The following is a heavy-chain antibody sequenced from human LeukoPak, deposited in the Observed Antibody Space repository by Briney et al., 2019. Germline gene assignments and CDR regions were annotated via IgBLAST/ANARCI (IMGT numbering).Heavy chain of an antibody. J-gene: IGHJ4*02. V-gene: IGHV4-39*01. CDR1: GGSISNSTYY. Sequence: SETLSLTCTVSGGSISNSTYYWGWIRQPPGKGLEWVGTVYYSGSAYYNPSLKSRVTISVDTSKNQFSLRLRSVTAADTAVYYCARRIFGLYYFDYWGQGSLVTVSS. D-gene: IGHD3/OR15-3a*01. CDR2: VYYSGSA. CDR3: ARRIFGLYYFDY.